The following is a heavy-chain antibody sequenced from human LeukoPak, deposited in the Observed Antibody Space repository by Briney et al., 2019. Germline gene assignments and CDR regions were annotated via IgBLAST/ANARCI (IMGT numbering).Heavy chain of an antibody. CDR3: ARRGDKGFDP. J-gene: IGHJ5*02. CDR2: FFLKGST. V-gene: IGHV4-38-2*02. CDR1: GYSITSAYY. Sequence: SETLSLTCTVSGYSITSAYYWGWIRQPPGQGLEWIGSFFLKGSTYYNPSLKSRVTISVDTSKNQFSLTLSSVTAADTAVYYCARRGDKGFDPWGQGTLVTVSS.